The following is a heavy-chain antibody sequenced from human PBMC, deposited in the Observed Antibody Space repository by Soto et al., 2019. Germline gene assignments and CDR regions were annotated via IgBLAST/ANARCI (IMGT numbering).Heavy chain of an antibody. CDR3: AKVISTTGSKQWLAQTKHQALDY. J-gene: IGHJ4*02. Sequence: QVNLVQSGAEVKKPGASVKVSCKASGYNFNGYYIHWVRQAPGQGLEWMGWMNPNTGGANYAQKFQGKVIMTTDTSISTAYLELRSLTSDDTAVYYCAKVISTTGSKQWLAQTKHQALDYWGQGTLVTVSS. V-gene: IGHV1-2*02. CDR1: GYNFNGYY. D-gene: IGHD6-19*01. CDR2: MNPNTGGA.